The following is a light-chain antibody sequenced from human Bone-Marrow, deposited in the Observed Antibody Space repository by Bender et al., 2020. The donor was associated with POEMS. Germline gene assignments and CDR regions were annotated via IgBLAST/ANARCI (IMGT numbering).Light chain of an antibody. Sequence: SYELTQPPSVSVSPGQTARITCSRDSLPNQYTYWYRQKPGQAPRLVIFKDTERSSGNPERFSGSRSGTTVTLTISGVQAEDEADYYCQSADSNGWVFGGGTKLTVL. J-gene: IGLJ2*01. CDR3: QSADSNGWV. V-gene: IGLV3-25*03. CDR2: KDT. CDR1: SLPNQY.